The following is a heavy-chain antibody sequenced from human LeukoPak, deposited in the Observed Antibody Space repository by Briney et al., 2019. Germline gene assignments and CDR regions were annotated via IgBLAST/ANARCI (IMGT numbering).Heavy chain of an antibody. CDR3: AGAWSRVDGFDI. D-gene: IGHD2-8*02. CDR2: INQGGSEK. Sequence: HPGGSLRLSCAASGFTFTNYWMSWVRQAPGKGLEWVASINQGGSEKYYVDSVNGRFTVSRDNAKNSVYLQMNSLRTEDTAIYYCAGAWSRVDGFDIWGQGTMVTVSS. CDR1: GFTFTNYW. V-gene: IGHV3-7*01. J-gene: IGHJ3*02.